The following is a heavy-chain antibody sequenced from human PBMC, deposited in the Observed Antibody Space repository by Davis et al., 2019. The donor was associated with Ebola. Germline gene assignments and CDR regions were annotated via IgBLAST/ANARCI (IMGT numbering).Heavy chain of an antibody. J-gene: IGHJ6*02. V-gene: IGHV4-34*01. D-gene: IGHD6-19*01. CDR1: GGSFSGYY. CDR2: INHSGST. Sequence: SETLSLTCAVYGGSFSGYYWSWIRQPPGKGLEWIGEINHSGSTNYNPSLKSRVTISVDTSKNQFSLKLSSVTAADTAVYYCARGRVGGWEVYYYYYGMDVWGQGTTVTVSS. CDR3: ARGRVGGWEVYYYYYGMDV.